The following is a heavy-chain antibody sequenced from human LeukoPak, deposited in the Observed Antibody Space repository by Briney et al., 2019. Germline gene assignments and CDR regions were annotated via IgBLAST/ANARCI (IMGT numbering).Heavy chain of an antibody. V-gene: IGHV3-53*01. CDR1: GFTVSSNY. D-gene: IGHD3-22*01. Sequence: PGGSLRLSCAASGFTVSSNYMSWVRQAPGKGLEWVSVIYSGGSTYYADSVKGRFTISRDNSKNTLYLQMNSLRAEDTAVYYCASYDSSGYSGDAFDIWGQGTMVTVSS. J-gene: IGHJ3*02. CDR2: IYSGGST. CDR3: ASYDSSGYSGDAFDI.